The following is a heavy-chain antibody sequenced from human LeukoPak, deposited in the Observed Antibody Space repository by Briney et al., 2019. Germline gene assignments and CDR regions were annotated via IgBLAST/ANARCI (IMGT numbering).Heavy chain of an antibody. CDR2: IYDSGST. Sequence: SETLSLTCTVSDGSNSSYYWSWIRQPPGKGLEWIGHIYDSGSTNYNPSLKSRVTISVDTSKNQFSLKLSSVTAADTAVYYCAREFSWSGFFDYWGQGTLVTVSS. V-gene: IGHV4-59*01. D-gene: IGHD3-3*01. CDR3: AREFSWSGFFDY. CDR1: DGSNSSYY. J-gene: IGHJ4*02.